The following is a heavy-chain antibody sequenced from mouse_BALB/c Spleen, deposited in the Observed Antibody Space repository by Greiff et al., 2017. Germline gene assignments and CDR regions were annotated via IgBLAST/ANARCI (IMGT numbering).Heavy chain of an antibody. V-gene: IGHV14-3*02. CDR3: ARCDYDGHYFDY. J-gene: IGHJ2*01. CDR1: GFNIKDTY. CDR2: IDPANGNT. Sequence: EVQLQQSGAELVKPGASVKLSCTASGFNIKDTYMHWVKQRPEQGLEWIGRIDPANGNTKYDPKFQGKATITADTSSNTAYLQLSSLTSEDTAVYYCARCDYDGHYFDYWGQGTTLTVSS. D-gene: IGHD2-4*01.